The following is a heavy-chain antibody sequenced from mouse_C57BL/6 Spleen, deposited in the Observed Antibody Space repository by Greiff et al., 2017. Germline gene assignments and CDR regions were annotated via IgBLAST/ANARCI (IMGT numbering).Heavy chain of an antibody. Sequence: ESGPGLVKPSQSLSLTCSVTGYSITSGYYWNWIRQFPGNKLEWMGYISYDGSNNYNPSLKNRISITRDTSKNQFFLKLNSVTTEDTASYYCTTPYYGSSHYYAMDYWGQGTSVTVSS. D-gene: IGHD1-1*01. V-gene: IGHV3-6*01. CDR2: ISYDGSN. J-gene: IGHJ4*01. CDR1: GYSITSGYY. CDR3: TTPYYGSSHYYAMDY.